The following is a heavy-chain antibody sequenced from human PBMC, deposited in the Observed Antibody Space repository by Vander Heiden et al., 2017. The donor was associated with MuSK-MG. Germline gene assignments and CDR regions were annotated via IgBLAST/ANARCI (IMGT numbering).Heavy chain of an antibody. CDR3: ARGRWDYSSWYWFDP. CDR2: TYYRSKWYN. V-gene: IGHV6-1*01. J-gene: IGHJ5*02. D-gene: IGHD6-13*01. Sequence: QVQLQQSAPGLVKPSQTPPPTCAISGDSVSSNSASWNWIRQSPSRGLEWLGRTYYRSKWYNDYAVSVKSRITINPDTSKNQFSLQLNSVTPEDTAVYFCARGRWDYSSWYWFDPWGQGTLVTVSS. CDR1: GDSVSSNSAS.